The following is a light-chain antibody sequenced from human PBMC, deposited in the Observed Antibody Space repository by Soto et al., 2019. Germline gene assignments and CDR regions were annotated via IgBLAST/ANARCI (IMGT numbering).Light chain of an antibody. CDR2: AAS. Sequence: DIQMTQSPSYVSASVGDRVTITCRASQGINNWLAWYQQKPGKAPNLLIYAASSLQSGVPSRFSGSGSATDFTLTISSLQPEDFATYYCQQANSFPHTFGQGTKLEIK. J-gene: IGKJ2*01. V-gene: IGKV1D-12*01. CDR3: QQANSFPHT. CDR1: QGINNW.